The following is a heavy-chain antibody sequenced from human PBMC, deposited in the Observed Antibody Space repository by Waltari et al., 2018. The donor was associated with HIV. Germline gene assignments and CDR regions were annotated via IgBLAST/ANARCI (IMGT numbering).Heavy chain of an antibody. D-gene: IGHD3-3*01. CDR1: GFTFSDYW. CDR3: ARDGSDFWGVYYGMDF. CDR2: IKPDGSAR. Sequence: EVELEEFGGGLVQPGESLKISCKAFGFTFSDYWMSWVRRAPGKGRELVDNIKPDGSARNYLGFGKARFTSSRDNTKNFLFLQMDRLRADDTATYYCARDGSDFWGVYYGMDFWGQGTTVTVSS. J-gene: IGHJ6*02. V-gene: IGHV3-7*01.